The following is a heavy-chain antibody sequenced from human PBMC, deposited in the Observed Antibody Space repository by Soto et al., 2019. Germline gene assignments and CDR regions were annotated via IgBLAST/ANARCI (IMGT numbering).Heavy chain of an antibody. D-gene: IGHD3-3*01. CDR3: ARDKLAYDFWSGYYSLGPDAFDI. Sequence: ASVKVSCKASGYTFTSYGISWVRQAPGQGLEWMGWISAYNGNTNYAQKLQGRVTMTTDTSTSTAYMELRSLRSDDTAVYYCARDKLAYDFWSGYYSLGPDAFDIWGQGTMVTVSS. V-gene: IGHV1-18*01. J-gene: IGHJ3*02. CDR1: GYTFTSYG. CDR2: ISAYNGNT.